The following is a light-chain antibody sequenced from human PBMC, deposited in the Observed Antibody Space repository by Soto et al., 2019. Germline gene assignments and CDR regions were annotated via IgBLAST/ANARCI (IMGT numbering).Light chain of an antibody. CDR3: QQRSNWPQIT. Sequence: EIVLTQSPATLSLSRGERATLSCRGSQSVSSDLAWYQQKPGQAPRLLLYDASNRATGIPARFSGSGSGTDFTLTISSLEPEDFAVSYCQQRSNWPQITFGQGTRLEI. CDR1: QSVSSD. J-gene: IGKJ5*01. V-gene: IGKV3-11*01. CDR2: DAS.